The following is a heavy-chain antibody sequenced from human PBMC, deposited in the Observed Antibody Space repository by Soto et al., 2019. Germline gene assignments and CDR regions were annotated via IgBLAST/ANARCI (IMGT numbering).Heavy chain of an antibody. Sequence: PGGSLRLSCAASGFTFSSYSMNWVRQAPGKGLEWVSSISSSSSYIYYADSVKGRFTISRDNAKNSLYLQMNSLRAEDTAVYYCAREGGVAGHGYYYYGMDVSGQGTTVTVSS. J-gene: IGHJ6*02. V-gene: IGHV3-21*01. CDR2: ISSSSSYI. D-gene: IGHD6-19*01. CDR1: GFTFSSYS. CDR3: AREGGVAGHGYYYYGMDV.